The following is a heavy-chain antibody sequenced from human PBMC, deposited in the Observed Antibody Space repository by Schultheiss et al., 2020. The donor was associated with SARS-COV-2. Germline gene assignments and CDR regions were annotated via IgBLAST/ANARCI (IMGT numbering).Heavy chain of an antibody. V-gene: IGHV2-70*01. CDR1: GFSLSSSGVG. CDR3: ARPNSCGSGWYFFDY. CDR2: IYWDDDK. D-gene: IGHD6-19*01. J-gene: IGHJ4*02. Sequence: SGPTLVKPTQTLTLTCTFSGFSLSSSGVGVGWIRQPPGKALECLALIYWDDDKYYSTSLKTRLAISKDTSKNQVVLTMTNMDPEDTATYYCARPNSCGSGWYFFDYWGQGALVTVSS.